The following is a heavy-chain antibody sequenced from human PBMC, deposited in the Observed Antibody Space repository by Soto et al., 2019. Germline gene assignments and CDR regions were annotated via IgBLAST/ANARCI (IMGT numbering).Heavy chain of an antibody. D-gene: IGHD5-18*01. Sequence: ASVKVSCKASGYTFTSYGISWVRQAPGQGLEWMGWISAYNGNKNYAQKLQGRVTMTTDTSTSTAYMELRSLRSDDTAVYYCARWYRIQLWALGYYFDYWGQGTLVTVSS. CDR2: ISAYNGNK. V-gene: IGHV1-18*01. CDR1: GYTFTSYG. CDR3: ARWYRIQLWALGYYFDY. J-gene: IGHJ4*02.